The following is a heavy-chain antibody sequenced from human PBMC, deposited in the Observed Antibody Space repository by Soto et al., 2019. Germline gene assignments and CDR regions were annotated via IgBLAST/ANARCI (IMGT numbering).Heavy chain of an antibody. V-gene: IGHV4-59*01. Sequence: SETLSLTCTVSGGSISSYYWSWIRQPPGKGLEWIGYIYYSRSTNYNPSLKSRVTISVDTSKNQFSLKLSSVTAADTAVYYCARDAFGVDNWFDPWGQGTLVTVSS. CDR3: ARDAFGVDNWFDP. D-gene: IGHD3-3*01. CDR2: IYYSRST. CDR1: GGSISSYY. J-gene: IGHJ5*02.